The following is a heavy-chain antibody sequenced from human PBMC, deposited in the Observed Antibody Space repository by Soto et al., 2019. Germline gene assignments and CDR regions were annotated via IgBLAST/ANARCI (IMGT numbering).Heavy chain of an antibody. CDR3: ARRRYCGYDCYHKHYYGMDV. CDR1: GGTFSSYT. Sequence: QVRLVQSGAEEKKSGSSVKVSCMASGGTFSSYTVNWLRQAPGRGLEWMGRVIPVLTTTDYAQKFRGRVTITADKSANAVYMELTSLSSEDTAIYYCARRRYCGYDCYHKHYYGMDVWGQGTTVTVAS. D-gene: IGHD2-21*02. V-gene: IGHV1-69*08. J-gene: IGHJ6*02. CDR2: VIPVLTTT.